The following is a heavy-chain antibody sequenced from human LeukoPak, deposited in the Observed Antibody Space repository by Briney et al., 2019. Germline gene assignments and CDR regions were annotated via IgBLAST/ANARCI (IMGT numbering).Heavy chain of an antibody. CDR3: ARVVVDTAVAAFDI. Sequence: SETLSLTCTVSGGSISSSSYYWGWIRQPPGKGLEWIGSIYYSGSTYYNPSLKSRVTISVDTSKNQFSLKLSSVTAADTAVYYCARVVVDTAVAAFDIWGQGTMVTVSS. V-gene: IGHV4-39*07. D-gene: IGHD5-18*01. J-gene: IGHJ3*02. CDR2: IYYSGST. CDR1: GGSISSSSYY.